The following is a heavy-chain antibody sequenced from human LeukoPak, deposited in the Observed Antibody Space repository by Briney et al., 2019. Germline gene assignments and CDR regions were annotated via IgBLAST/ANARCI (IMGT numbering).Heavy chain of an antibody. CDR2: ISGSGGST. D-gene: IGHD6-19*01. J-gene: IGHJ4*02. CDR3: ARDHSGWYDY. Sequence: TGGSLRLSCAASGFTFSNYAMNWVRQTPGKGLEWVSGISGSGGSTYYADSVKGRFTISRDNSKNTLYLQMNSLRAEDTAVYYCARDHSGWYDYWGQGTLVTVSS. CDR1: GFTFSNYA. V-gene: IGHV3-23*01.